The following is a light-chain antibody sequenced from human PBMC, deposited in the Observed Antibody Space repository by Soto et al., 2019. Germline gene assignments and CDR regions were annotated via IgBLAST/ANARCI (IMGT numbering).Light chain of an antibody. Sequence: SYELTQPPSVSVAPGQTARITCGGNNIGSKSVHWYQQKSGQAPVLVVYDDSDRPSGIPERFSGSNTGNTATLTISRVEAGDEDDYYCQVWDSSSDHPYVVFGGGTKLTVL. CDR3: QVWDSSSDHPYVV. V-gene: IGLV3-21*02. CDR1: NIGSKS. CDR2: DDS. J-gene: IGLJ2*01.